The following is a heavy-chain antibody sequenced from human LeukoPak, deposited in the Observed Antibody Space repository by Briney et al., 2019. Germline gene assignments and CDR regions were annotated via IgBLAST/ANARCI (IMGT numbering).Heavy chain of an antibody. Sequence: PGGSLRLFCAASGFTFSSYAKHWVRDAPGKGLVGVAVKSYGGRNKYYADSVKGRFTISRDNSKNTLYLQMNSLRAEDTAVYYCARVEGCSSTSCYYYYGMDVWGQGTTVTVSS. CDR3: ARVEGCSSTSCYYYYGMDV. V-gene: IGHV3-30*04. CDR1: GFTFSSYA. CDR2: KSYGGRNK. D-gene: IGHD2-2*01. J-gene: IGHJ6*02.